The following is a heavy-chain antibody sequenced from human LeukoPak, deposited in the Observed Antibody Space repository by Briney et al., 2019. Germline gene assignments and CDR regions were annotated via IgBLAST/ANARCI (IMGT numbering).Heavy chain of an antibody. D-gene: IGHD3-22*01. Sequence: PGGSLRLSCAASGSSFSSYAMSWVRQAPGKGLEWVSGISSSGGSPYYADSVQGRFTISRDNSKNTLFLQMTGLRAEDTAVYYCADLGTTYYYDRSTYWGQGTLVAVSS. V-gene: IGHV3-23*01. J-gene: IGHJ4*02. CDR1: GSSFSSYA. CDR3: ADLGTTYYYDRSTY. CDR2: ISSSGGSP.